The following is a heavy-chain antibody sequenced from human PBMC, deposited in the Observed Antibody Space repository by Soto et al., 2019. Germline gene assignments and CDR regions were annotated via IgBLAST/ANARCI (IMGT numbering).Heavy chain of an antibody. D-gene: IGHD6-13*01. Sequence: EVQLVESGGGLVKPGGYLRLSCAASGFTFSNAWMNWVRQAPGKGLEWVGRIKSNTDGGTTDYAAPVKGRFTISRDDSKNTLYLQMNSLKTEDTAVYYCTTDTSSWYNYFDYWGQGTLVTVSS. CDR1: GFTFSNAW. CDR3: TTDTSSWYNYFDY. V-gene: IGHV3-15*07. CDR2: IKSNTDGGTT. J-gene: IGHJ4*02.